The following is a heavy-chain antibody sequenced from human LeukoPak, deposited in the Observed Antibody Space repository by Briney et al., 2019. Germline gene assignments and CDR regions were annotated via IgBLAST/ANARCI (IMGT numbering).Heavy chain of an antibody. CDR2: MNPNSGNT. CDR1: GYTFTSYD. CDR3: ARGGHSSSWYGRYYYYMDV. D-gene: IGHD6-13*01. J-gene: IGHJ6*03. Sequence: GASVKVSCKASGYTFTSYDINWVRQATGQGLEWMGWMNPNSGNTGYAQKFQGRVTMTRNTSISTAYMELSSLRSEDTAVYYCARGGHSSSWYGRYYYYMDVWGKGTTVTISS. V-gene: IGHV1-8*01.